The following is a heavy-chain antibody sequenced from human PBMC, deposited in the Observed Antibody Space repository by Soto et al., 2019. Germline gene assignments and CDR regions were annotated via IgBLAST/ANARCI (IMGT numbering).Heavy chain of an antibody. CDR2: IYYSGST. CDR3: AVVVVPAAKGAFDI. Sequence: PSETLSLTCTVSGGSISSGGYYWSWIRQHPGKGLEWIGYIYYSGSTYYNPSLKSRVTISVDTSKNQFSLKLSSVTAADTAVYYCAVVVVPAAKGAFDIWGQGTMVTVSS. D-gene: IGHD2-2*01. CDR1: GGSISSGGYY. V-gene: IGHV4-31*03. J-gene: IGHJ3*02.